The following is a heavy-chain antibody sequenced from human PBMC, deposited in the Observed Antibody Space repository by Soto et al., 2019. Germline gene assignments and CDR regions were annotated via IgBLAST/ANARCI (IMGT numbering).Heavy chain of an antibody. Sequence: EVQLLESGGGLVQPGGSLRLSCAASGFTFNNYAMTWVRQAPGKGLEWVSAISGGGDTTSYADSVKGRFTVSRDGSKNTPYLQLSSPCAEDTALYYCAKGRGGSGSLPPRVDFWGQGTLVTVSS. CDR2: ISGGGDTT. D-gene: IGHD3-10*01. CDR3: AKGRGGSGSLPPRVDF. V-gene: IGHV3-23*01. CDR1: GFTFNNYA. J-gene: IGHJ4*02.